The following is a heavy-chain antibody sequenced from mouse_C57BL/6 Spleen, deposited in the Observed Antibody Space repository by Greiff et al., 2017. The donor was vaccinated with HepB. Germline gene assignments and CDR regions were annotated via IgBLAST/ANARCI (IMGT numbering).Heavy chain of an antibody. V-gene: IGHV1-54*01. D-gene: IGHD1-1*01. Sequence: QVQLQQSGAELVRPGTSVKVSCKASGYAFTNYLIEWVKQRPGQGLEWIGVINPGSGGTNYNEKFKGKATLTADKSSSTAYMQLSSLTSEDSAVYFCARSSYYYGSPHFDYWGQGTTLTVSS. CDR3: ARSSYYYGSPHFDY. J-gene: IGHJ2*01. CDR1: GYAFTNYL. CDR2: INPGSGGT.